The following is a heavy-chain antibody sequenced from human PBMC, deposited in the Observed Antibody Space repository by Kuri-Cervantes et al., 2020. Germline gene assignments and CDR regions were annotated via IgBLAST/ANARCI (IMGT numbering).Heavy chain of an antibody. V-gene: IGHV3-53*01. CDR1: GFTVSSNY. Sequence: GGSLRLSCAASGFTVSSNYMSWVRQAPGKGLEWVSVIYSGGSTYYADSVKGRFTISRDNSKNTLYLQMNSLRAEDTAVYYCARDRKPGGYYYYGMDVWGQGTTVTVSS. J-gene: IGHJ6*02. CDR3: ARDRKPGGYYYYGMDV. CDR2: IYSGGST. D-gene: IGHD3-10*01.